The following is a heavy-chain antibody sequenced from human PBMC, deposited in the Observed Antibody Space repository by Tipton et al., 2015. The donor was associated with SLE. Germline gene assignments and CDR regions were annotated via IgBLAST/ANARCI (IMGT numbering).Heavy chain of an antibody. CDR3: ARHGLQWLTPAEYFQY. V-gene: IGHV4-61*02. J-gene: IGHJ1*01. CDR2: LYTSGST. D-gene: IGHD6-19*01. CDR1: GGSISSGSYY. Sequence: TLSLTCTVSGGSISSGSYYWTWVRQPAGKRLEWIGRLYTSGSTTYNPSLQSLVTISVDTSKNQFSLKLSSVTAADTAVYYCARHGLQWLTPAEYFQYWGQGTLITVSS.